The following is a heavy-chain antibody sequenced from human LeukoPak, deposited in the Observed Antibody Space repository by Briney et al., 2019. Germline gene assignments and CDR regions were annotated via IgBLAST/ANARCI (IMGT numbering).Heavy chain of an antibody. CDR1: GGSIGSSSYY. D-gene: IGHD5-12*01. CDR3: ARDRHKLVDIVAGILDY. V-gene: IGHV4-39*07. Sequence: SETLSLTCTVSGGSIGSSSYYWGWIRQPPGKGLNWIGSIYYSGSTYYNPSLKSRVTISVDTSRDQFSLKLSSVTAADTAVYYCARDRHKLVDIVAGILDYWGQGTLVTVSS. CDR2: IYYSGST. J-gene: IGHJ4*02.